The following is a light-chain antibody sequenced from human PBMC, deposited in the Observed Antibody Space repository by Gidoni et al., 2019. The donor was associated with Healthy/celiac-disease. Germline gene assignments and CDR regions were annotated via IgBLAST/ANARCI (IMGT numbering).Light chain of an antibody. J-gene: IGKJ4*01. CDR1: QRVSSSY. Sequence: ETVLTQSPGTLSLSPGERATLSCRASQRVSSSYLAWYQQKPGQAPRLLIYGASSRAPGIPDRFSGSGSGTDFTLTISRLEPEDFAVYYCQQYGSTFXGXTKVEIK. CDR2: GAS. CDR3: QQYGST. V-gene: IGKV3-20*01.